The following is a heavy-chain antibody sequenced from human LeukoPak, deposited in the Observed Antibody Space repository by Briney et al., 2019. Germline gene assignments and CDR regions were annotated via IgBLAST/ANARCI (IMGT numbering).Heavy chain of an antibody. V-gene: IGHV1-8*01. J-gene: IGHJ4*02. CDR1: GYTFTSYD. CDR2: MNPNSGNT. Sequence: ASVKVSCKASGYTFTSYDINWVRQATGQGLEWMGWMNPNSGNTGYAQKFQGRVTMTRNTSISTAYMELRSLRSDDTAVYYCARAVAAAGTSDYWGQGTLVTVSS. CDR3: ARAVAAAGTSDY. D-gene: IGHD6-13*01.